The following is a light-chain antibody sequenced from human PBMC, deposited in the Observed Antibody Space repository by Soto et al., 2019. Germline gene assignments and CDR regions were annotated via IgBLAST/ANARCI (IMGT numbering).Light chain of an antibody. CDR1: QSISSW. J-gene: IGKJ1*01. CDR2: KAS. V-gene: IGKV1-5*03. Sequence: DIQMTQSPSTLSASVGDRVTITCRASQSISSWLAWNQQKPEKAPKPLIYKASSLESGVTARFSGSGSGTEFTLTISSLQPDEFATYYCQQYNSYPWTFGQGTKVEIK. CDR3: QQYNSYPWT.